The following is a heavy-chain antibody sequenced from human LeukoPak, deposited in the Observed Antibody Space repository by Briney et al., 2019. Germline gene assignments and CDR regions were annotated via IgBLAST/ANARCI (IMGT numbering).Heavy chain of an antibody. Sequence: SETLSLTCAVYGGSYSGYYWSWIRQPPGKGLDWIGEINHSGSTNYNPSLKSRVTISVDTSKNQFSLKLSSVTAADTAVYYCARGRIAAAALVYFDYWGQGTLVTVSS. CDR3: ARGRIAAAALVYFDY. V-gene: IGHV4-34*01. CDR2: INHSGST. J-gene: IGHJ4*02. CDR1: GGSYSGYY. D-gene: IGHD6-13*01.